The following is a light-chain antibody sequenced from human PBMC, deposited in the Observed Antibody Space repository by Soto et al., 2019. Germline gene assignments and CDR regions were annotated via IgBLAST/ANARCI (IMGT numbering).Light chain of an antibody. CDR1: SSDIGGYTY. J-gene: IGLJ1*01. Sequence: QSVLTQPRSVSGSPGQSVTISCTGTSSDIGGYTYVSWYQQHPGKAPKVIIYDVSERPSGVPDRFSGSKSGNAAFLTISGLQAEDEADYYCSSYSSSATPYVFGTGTKVTVL. V-gene: IGLV2-11*01. CDR3: SSYSSSATPYV. CDR2: DVS.